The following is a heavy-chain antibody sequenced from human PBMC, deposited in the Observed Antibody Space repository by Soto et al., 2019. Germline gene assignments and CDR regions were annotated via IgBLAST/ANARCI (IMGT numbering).Heavy chain of an antibody. Sequence: PSETLSLTCSVSGVSISNSSYYWGWIRRPPGKGLEWIGTIYYSGITYYNPSLKSRVTISVDTSKNQFSLKLTSVTDADTAVYYCARNGSNWGQGTLVTVYS. CDR1: GVSISNSSYY. J-gene: IGHJ4*02. CDR2: IYYSGIT. CDR3: ARNGSN. V-gene: IGHV4-39*01.